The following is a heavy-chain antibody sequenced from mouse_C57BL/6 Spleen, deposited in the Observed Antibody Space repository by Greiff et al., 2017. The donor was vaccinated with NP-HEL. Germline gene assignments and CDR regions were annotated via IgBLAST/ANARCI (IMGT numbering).Heavy chain of an antibody. J-gene: IGHJ2*01. Sequence: EVQLQQSGPELVKPGASVKISCKASGYTFTDYYMNWVKQSHGKSLEWIGDINPNNGGTSYNQKFKGKATLTVDKSSSTAYMELRSLTSEDSAVYYCARGGWLLRFDYWGQGTTLTVSS. CDR2: INPNNGGT. D-gene: IGHD2-3*01. CDR3: ARGGWLLRFDY. V-gene: IGHV1-26*01. CDR1: GYTFTDYY.